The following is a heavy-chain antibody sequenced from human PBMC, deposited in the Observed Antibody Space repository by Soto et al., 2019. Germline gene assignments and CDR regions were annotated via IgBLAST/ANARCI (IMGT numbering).Heavy chain of an antibody. J-gene: IGHJ6*02. CDR3: ARDRGLTGFNDYGMDV. D-gene: IGHD3-16*01. Sequence: QVQLVQSGAEVKKPGSSVKVSCKASGGTFSSYAISWVRQAPGQGLEWMGGIIPIFGTANYAQKFQGRVTITADESTSTAYRELSSLRSEDTAVYYCARDRGLTGFNDYGMDVWGQGTTVTVSS. CDR2: IIPIFGTA. V-gene: IGHV1-69*12. CDR1: GGTFSSYA.